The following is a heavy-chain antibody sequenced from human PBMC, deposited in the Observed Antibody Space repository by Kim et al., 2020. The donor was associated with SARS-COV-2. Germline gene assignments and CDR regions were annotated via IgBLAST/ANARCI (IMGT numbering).Heavy chain of an antibody. D-gene: IGHD2-2*01. V-gene: IGHV3-33*08. Sequence: GGSLRLSCAXSGFTFSSYGMHWVRQAPGKGLEWVAVIWYDGSNKYYADSVKGRFTISRDNSKNTLYLQMNSLRAEDTAVYYCARDFPAPAFDYWGQGTPGHRLL. CDR2: IWYDGSNK. J-gene: IGHJ4*02. CDR1: GFTFSSYG. CDR3: ARDFPAPAFDY.